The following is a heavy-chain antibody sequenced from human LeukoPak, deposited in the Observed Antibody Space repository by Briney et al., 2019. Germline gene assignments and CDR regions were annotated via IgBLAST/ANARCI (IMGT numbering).Heavy chain of an antibody. J-gene: IGHJ4*02. CDR1: GGSFSGYY. CDR2: INHSGST. CDR3: ARISGTHDY. Sequence: SETLSLTCAVYGGSFSGYYWSWIRQPPGKGLEWIGEINHSGSTNYNPSLKSRVTISVDTSKNQFSLKLSSVTAADTAVYYCARISGTHDYWGQGTLVTVSS. V-gene: IGHV4-34*01. D-gene: IGHD1-20*01.